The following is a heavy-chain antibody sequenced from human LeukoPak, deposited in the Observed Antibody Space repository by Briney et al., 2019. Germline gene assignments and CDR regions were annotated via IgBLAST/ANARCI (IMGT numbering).Heavy chain of an antibody. V-gene: IGHV4-39*01. Sequence: SETLSLTCTVSGCSISTSSYYWGWFRQPPGKGLERITKINYGGSTYYNPSLKRRVTISADTSKSQLYLKLSCVTAADTAVYYCTRHVHNYGIDYWGQGTLVTVSS. D-gene: IGHD5-18*01. CDR2: INYGGST. CDR3: TRHVHNYGIDY. J-gene: IGHJ4*02. CDR1: GCSISTSSYY.